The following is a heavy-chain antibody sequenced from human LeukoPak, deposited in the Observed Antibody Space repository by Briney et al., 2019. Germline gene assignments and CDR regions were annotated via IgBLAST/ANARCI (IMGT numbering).Heavy chain of an antibody. J-gene: IGHJ4*02. CDR2: IKQDGSEK. Sequence: GGSLRLSCAASGFTFSSFWMSWVRQAPEKGLEWVANIKQDGSEKYYMDSVKGRFTISRDNAKNSLYLQMNSLRAEDTAVYYCARGEYQLPGVYWGQGTLVTVSS. CDR3: ARGEYQLPGVY. CDR1: GFTFSSFW. V-gene: IGHV3-7*03. D-gene: IGHD2-2*01.